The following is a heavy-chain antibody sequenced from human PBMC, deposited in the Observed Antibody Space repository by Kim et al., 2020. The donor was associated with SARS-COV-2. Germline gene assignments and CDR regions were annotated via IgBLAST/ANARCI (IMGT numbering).Heavy chain of an antibody. D-gene: IGHD4-17*01. CDR2: IYSGGST. CDR3: GLYGDYYDY. J-gene: IGHJ4*02. Sequence: LSLTCAASGFTVSSNYMSWVRQAPGKGLEWVSVIYSGGSTYYADSVKGRFTISRDNSKNTLYLQMNSLRAEYTAVYYCGLYGDYYDYWGQGTLVTVSS. CDR1: GFTVSSNY. V-gene: IGHV3-66*01.